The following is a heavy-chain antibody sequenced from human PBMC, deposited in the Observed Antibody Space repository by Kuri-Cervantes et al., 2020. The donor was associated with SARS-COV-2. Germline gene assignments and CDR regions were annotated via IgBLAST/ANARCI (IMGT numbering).Heavy chain of an antibody. D-gene: IGHD2-2*01. Sequence: GGSLRLSCVASGFTFSDAWLSWVRQAPGKGLEWVGRIKSKTYGGTIDYAAPVKDRFRISRDDSKTTLYLQTNSLKPEDTAVYYCTPDLWYQLPINYCYYGMDVWGQGTTVTVS. CDR3: TPDLWYQLPINYCYYGMDV. CDR1: GFTFSDAW. J-gene: IGHJ6*02. CDR2: IKSKTYGGTI. V-gene: IGHV3-15*01.